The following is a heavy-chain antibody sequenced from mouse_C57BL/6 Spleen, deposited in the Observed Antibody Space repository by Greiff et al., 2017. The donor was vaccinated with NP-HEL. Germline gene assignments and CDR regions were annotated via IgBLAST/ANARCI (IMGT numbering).Heavy chain of an antibody. J-gene: IGHJ2*01. CDR1: GYTFTSSW. CDR2: IYPGIGST. Sequence: QVQLQQSGAELVKPGASVTMSCKASGYTFTSSWITWVKQRPGQGLEWIGDIYPGIGSTNYNEKFKSKATLTGDKSSSTAYMQLGSLTSEDSAVYYCAKRTGTDYWGQGTTVTVSS. CDR3: AKRTGTDY. V-gene: IGHV1-55*01. D-gene: IGHD4-1*01.